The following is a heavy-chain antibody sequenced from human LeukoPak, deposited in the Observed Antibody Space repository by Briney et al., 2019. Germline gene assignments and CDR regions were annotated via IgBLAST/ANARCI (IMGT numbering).Heavy chain of an antibody. CDR1: GFAFSTQG. CDR2: IWHDGNNK. CDR3: ARDSGDSSGYYPGY. V-gene: IGHV3-33*01. J-gene: IGHJ4*02. D-gene: IGHD3-22*01. Sequence: GGFLRLSCATSGFAFSTQGMHWVRQAPGKGLEWVAAIWHDGNNKYYVDSVKGRFTISRDNSKHTVYLQMNSLRVEDTAVYNCARDSGDSSGYYPGYWGQGTLVTASS.